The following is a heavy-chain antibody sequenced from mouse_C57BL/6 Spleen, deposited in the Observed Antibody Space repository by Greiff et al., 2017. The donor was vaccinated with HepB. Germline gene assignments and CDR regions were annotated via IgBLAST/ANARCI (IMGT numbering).Heavy chain of an antibody. CDR1: GYTFTDYE. V-gene: IGHV1-15*01. J-gene: IGHJ1*03. D-gene: IGHD2-3*01. Sequence: VQLQQSGAELVRPGASVTLSCKASGYTFTDYEMHWVKQTPVHGLEWIGAIDPETGGTAYNQKFKGKAILTADKSSSTAYMELRSLTSEDSAVYYCTRLAYDGYYYWYFDVWGTGTTVTVSS. CDR3: TRLAYDGYYYWYFDV. CDR2: IDPETGGT.